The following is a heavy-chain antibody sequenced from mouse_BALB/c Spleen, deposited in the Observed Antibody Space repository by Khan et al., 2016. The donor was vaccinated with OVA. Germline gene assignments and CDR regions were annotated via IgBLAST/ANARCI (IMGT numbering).Heavy chain of an antibody. CDR2: IWSDGST. CDR1: GFSLTIYG. V-gene: IGHV2-6-1*01. J-gene: IGHJ4*01. Sequence: QVQLQQSGPGLAAPSQSLSITCTISGFSLTIYGVHWVRQPPGKGLEWLAVIWSDGSTSYNSALKSRLTITKDNSQSQVFLKMNSLQTDDTAMYFCARQPYYHYNIMDYWGQGTSVTVSS. CDR3: ARQPYYHYNIMDY. D-gene: IGHD2-10*01.